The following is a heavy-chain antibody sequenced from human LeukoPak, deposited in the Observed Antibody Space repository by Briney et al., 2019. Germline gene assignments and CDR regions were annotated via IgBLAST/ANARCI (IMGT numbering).Heavy chain of an antibody. Sequence: SETLSLTCTVSGGSISSYYWSWIRPPPGKGLEWIGYIYYSGSTNYNPSLKSRVTMSVDTSKNQFSLKLSSVTAADTAVYYCARDLSSGYWGLDYWGQGTLVTVSS. CDR2: IYYSGST. J-gene: IGHJ4*02. D-gene: IGHD3-16*01. CDR1: GGSISSYY. CDR3: ARDLSSGYWGLDY. V-gene: IGHV4-59*12.